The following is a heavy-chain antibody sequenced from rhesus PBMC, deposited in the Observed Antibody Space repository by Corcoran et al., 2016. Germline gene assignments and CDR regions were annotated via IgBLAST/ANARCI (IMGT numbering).Heavy chain of an antibody. CDR2: IYGSGGGT. D-gene: IGHD6-13*01. CDR3: ARVNSSWYAFDF. Sequence: QVQLQESGPGLVKPSETLSLTCAVSGGSISDDYYWSWIRQPPGKGLEWIGYIYGSGGGTNYNPSLKNRVIISIDTSKNQFSLKLSSVTAADTAVYYCARVNSSWYAFDFWGQGLRVTVSS. CDR1: GGSISDDYY. V-gene: IGHV4-106*01. J-gene: IGHJ3*01.